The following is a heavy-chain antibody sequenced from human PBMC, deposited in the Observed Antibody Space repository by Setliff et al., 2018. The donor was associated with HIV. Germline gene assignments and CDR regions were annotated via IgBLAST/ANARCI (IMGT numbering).Heavy chain of an antibody. CDR1: GASISSSPYY. Sequence: SETLSLTCSVSGASISSSPYYWAWIRQPPGKGLEWIATISYSGSTHYNLALMSRVTISMDTSRNQFSVKLSSVTAADTAVYYCASYDSSGFDYWGKGTTVTVSS. CDR2: ISYSGST. J-gene: IGHJ6*04. D-gene: IGHD3-22*01. V-gene: IGHV4-39*01. CDR3: ASYDSSGFDY.